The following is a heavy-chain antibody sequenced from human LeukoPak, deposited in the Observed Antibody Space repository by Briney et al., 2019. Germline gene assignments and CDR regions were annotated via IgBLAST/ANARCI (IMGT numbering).Heavy chain of an antibody. Sequence: SETLSLTCTVSGGSISSHYWSWIRQPPGKGLEWIGYIYYSGSTNYNPSLKSRVTISVDTSKNHFSLKLSSVTAADTAVYYCARGPESQNYDFWSGYYVGWGFDPWGQGTLVSVSS. CDR2: IYYSGST. J-gene: IGHJ5*02. D-gene: IGHD3-3*01. V-gene: IGHV4-59*11. CDR3: ARGPESQNYDFWSGYYVGWGFDP. CDR1: GGSISSHY.